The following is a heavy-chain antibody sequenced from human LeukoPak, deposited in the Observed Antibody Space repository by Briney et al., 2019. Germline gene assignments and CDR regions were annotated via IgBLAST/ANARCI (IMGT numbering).Heavy chain of an antibody. CDR1: GFTFSDAW. CDR2: IKSKVNGGTT. V-gene: IGHV3-15*01. D-gene: IGHD2-15*01. CDR3: TALGYPQYFHH. Sequence: GGSLRLSCAASGFTFSDAWMTWVRQAPGKGLEWVGRIKSKVNGGTTDYAAPVKGRFTISRDDSKNTLYFQMNSLKTEDTAVYYCTALGYPQYFHHWGQGTLVAVSS. J-gene: IGHJ4*02.